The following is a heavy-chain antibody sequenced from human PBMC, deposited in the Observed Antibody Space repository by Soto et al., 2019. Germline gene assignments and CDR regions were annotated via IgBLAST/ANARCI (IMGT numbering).Heavy chain of an antibody. Sequence: VPLVESGGGLVQPGGSLRLSCAASGFTVSSNYMSWVRQAPGKGLEWVSVIYSGGSTYFADSVKDRFSISRDNSKNTLHLQMNSLRAEDTAVYYCAREGRPWGQGTLVTVSS. J-gene: IGHJ5*02. CDR2: IYSGGST. D-gene: IGHD2-15*01. CDR1: GFTVSSNY. CDR3: AREGRP. V-gene: IGHV3-66*01.